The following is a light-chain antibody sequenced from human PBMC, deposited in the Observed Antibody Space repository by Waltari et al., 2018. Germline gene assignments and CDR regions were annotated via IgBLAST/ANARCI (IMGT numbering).Light chain of an antibody. V-gene: IGKV3-20*01. CDR3: QHYGTSPRT. CDR2: GSF. J-gene: IGKJ1*01. Sequence: EIILTQSPGTLSLSPGERDTLSCRASQSVTSNSLAWYQQKPGQAPGLIIYGSFNSATGIPDRFSGSGSGTDFTLTIIRLEPEDFAVYYCQHYGTSPRTFGQGTKVEL. CDR1: QSVTSNS.